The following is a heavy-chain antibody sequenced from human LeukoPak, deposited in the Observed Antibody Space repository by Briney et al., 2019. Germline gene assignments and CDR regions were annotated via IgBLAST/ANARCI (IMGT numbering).Heavy chain of an antibody. V-gene: IGHV5-10-1*01. D-gene: IGHD3-22*01. Sequence: GESLKISCKTSGYSFTTYWITWVRQMPGKGLEWMGRIDPSDSYTNYSPSFEVNVTSSADNSITPAYLQWSSLKASDTAMYYCARSVSSGYPDYWGQGTLVTVSS. J-gene: IGHJ4*02. CDR3: ARSVSSGYPDY. CDR1: GYSFTTYW. CDR2: IDPSDSYT.